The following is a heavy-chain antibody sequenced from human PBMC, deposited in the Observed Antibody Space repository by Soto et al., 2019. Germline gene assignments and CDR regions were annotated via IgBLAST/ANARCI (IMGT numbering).Heavy chain of an antibody. J-gene: IGHJ4*02. V-gene: IGHV3-23*01. CDR3: VKDDGGNPSTEPH. CDR2: ISGSGDRT. Sequence: EVQLLESGGGLVQPGGSLRLSCAASGITISNYPMSWVRQAPGKGLDWVSGISGSGDRTYYADSAKGRFTISKDFSKNLLSLQLDSLRAEDTAVYFCVKDDGGNPSTEPHWGQGTLVTVSS. CDR1: GITISNYP. D-gene: IGHD2-15*01.